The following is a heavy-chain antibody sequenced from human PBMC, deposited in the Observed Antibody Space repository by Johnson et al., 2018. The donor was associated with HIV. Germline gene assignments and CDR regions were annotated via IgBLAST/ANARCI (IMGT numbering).Heavy chain of an antibody. CDR3: ATIMSYYGRGAFDI. CDR2: ISSSGSTI. J-gene: IGHJ3*02. D-gene: IGHD3-10*01. Sequence: VQLVESGGGLVKPGGSLRLSCAASGFTFSDYYMNWIRQAPGKGLEWVSFISSSGSTIQYADSVKGRFTISRDNSKLFLQMNSLRAEDTAVYYCATIMSYYGRGAFDIWGQGTVVTVSS. V-gene: IGHV3-11*01. CDR1: GFTFSDYY.